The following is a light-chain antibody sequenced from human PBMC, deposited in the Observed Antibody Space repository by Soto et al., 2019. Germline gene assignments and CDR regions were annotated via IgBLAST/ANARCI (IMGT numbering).Light chain of an antibody. Sequence: QSVLTQPASVSGSLGQSITISCTGTISDVGSYNYVSWYQQYPGKAPKLMIYDVSTRPSGVSDRFSGSKSGNTASLTISGLRAEDEADYYCGSYTTSSNYVFGTGTKVTVL. J-gene: IGLJ1*01. V-gene: IGLV2-14*03. CDR2: DVS. CDR3: GSYTTSSNYV. CDR1: ISDVGSYNY.